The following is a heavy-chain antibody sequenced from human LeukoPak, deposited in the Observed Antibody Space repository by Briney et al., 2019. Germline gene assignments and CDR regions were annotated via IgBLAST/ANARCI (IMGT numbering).Heavy chain of an antibody. J-gene: IGHJ5*02. CDR3: AGRLISSTYSRPFDP. Sequence: GGSLRLSCAASGFTFSSYWMSWVRQAPGKGLEWVASIKQDGSDKYYVDSVKGRFTISRDNAKNSVYLQISSLRAEDTAVYFCAGRLISSTYSRPFDPWGRGTLVTVSS. CDR1: GFTFSSYW. D-gene: IGHD2-2*01. CDR2: IKQDGSDK. V-gene: IGHV3-7*01.